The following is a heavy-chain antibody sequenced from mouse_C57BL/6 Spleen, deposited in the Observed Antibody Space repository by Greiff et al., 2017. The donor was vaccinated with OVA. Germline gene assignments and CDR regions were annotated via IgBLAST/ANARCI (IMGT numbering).Heavy chain of an antibody. D-gene: IGHD2-4*01. Sequence: VQLQQSGPELVKPGASVKISCKASGYAFSSSWMNWVKQRPGTGLEWIGRIYPGDGDTNYNGKFKGKATLTADKSSSTAYMQLSSLTSEDSAVYFCARRGDYESPYFDYWGKGTTLTVSS. J-gene: IGHJ2*01. V-gene: IGHV1-82*01. CDR2: IYPGDGDT. CDR3: ARRGDYESPYFDY. CDR1: GYAFSSSW.